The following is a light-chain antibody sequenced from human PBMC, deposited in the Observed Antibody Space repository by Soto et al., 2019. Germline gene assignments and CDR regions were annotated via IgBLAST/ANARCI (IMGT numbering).Light chain of an antibody. CDR2: DTN. Sequence: QAVVTQEPSFSVSPGGTVTLTCGLTSGSVSTTYYPGWYQQTPGQAPRTLIYDTNIRSSGVPDRFSGSILGTKAALTITGAQADDESDYYCVLFMGGGKWVFGGGTKLTVL. CDR3: VLFMGGGKWV. J-gene: IGLJ2*01. V-gene: IGLV8-61*01. CDR1: SGSVSTTYY.